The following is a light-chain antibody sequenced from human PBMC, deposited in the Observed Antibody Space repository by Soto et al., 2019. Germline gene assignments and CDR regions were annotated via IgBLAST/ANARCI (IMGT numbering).Light chain of an antibody. V-gene: IGKV3-15*01. CDR2: GAS. J-gene: IGKJ1*01. CDR1: QSVNSN. Sequence: ETVMTQSPATLSVSPGERATLSCRASQSVNSNLAWYQQKLGQAPRVLIYGASTRATGIPDRFSGSGSGTEFILTISSLQSGDFAVYYCQEYNTWPWTFGQGTKVEIK. CDR3: QEYNTWPWT.